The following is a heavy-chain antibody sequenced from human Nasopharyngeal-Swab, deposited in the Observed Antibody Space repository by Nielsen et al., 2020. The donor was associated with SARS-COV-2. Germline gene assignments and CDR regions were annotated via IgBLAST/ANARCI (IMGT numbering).Heavy chain of an antibody. CDR2: ISYDGSNK. Sequence: GESLKISCAASGFTFGSYAMHWVRQAPGKGLEWVAVISYDGSNKYYADSVKGRFTISRDNSKNTLYLQMNSLRAEDTAVYYCARDSIVGATVFDYWGQGTLVTVSS. CDR1: GFTFGSYA. V-gene: IGHV3-30-3*01. CDR3: ARDSIVGATVFDY. J-gene: IGHJ4*02. D-gene: IGHD1-26*01.